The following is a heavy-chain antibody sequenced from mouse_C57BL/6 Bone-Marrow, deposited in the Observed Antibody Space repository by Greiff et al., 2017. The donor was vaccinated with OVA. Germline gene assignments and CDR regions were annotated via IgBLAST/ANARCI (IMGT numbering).Heavy chain of an antibody. V-gene: IGHV1-50*01. CDR3: ARESYGSSYPSWFAY. J-gene: IGHJ3*01. CDR1: GYTFTSYW. CDR2: IDPSDSYT. D-gene: IGHD1-1*01. Sequence: VHLVESGAELVKPGASVKLSCKASGYTFTSYWMQWVKQRPGQGLEWIGEIDPSDSYTNYNQKFKGKATLTVDTSSSTAYMQLSSLTSEDSAVYYCARESYGSSYPSWFAYWGQGTLVTVSA.